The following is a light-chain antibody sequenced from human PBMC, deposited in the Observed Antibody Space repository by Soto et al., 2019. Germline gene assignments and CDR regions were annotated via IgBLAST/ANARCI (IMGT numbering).Light chain of an antibody. CDR2: EAS. Sequence: DIEMTQSPSTLSASVGDRVTITCRASQSVNRWLAWYQQRTGKAPKLLIYEASSLESGVPSRFGGSGYGTELTITISSMKPDDFAIYYCQQYNSYSWTFGHGTQVDIK. V-gene: IGKV1-5*03. J-gene: IGKJ1*01. CDR3: QQYNSYSWT. CDR1: QSVNRW.